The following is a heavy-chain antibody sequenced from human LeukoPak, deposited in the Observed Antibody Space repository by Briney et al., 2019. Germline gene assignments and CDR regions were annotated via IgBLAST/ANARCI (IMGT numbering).Heavy chain of an antibody. V-gene: IGHV1-18*01. Sequence: ASVKVSCKASGYTFTSYGISWVRQAPGQGLEWMGWISAYNGNTNYAQKLQGRVTMTTVTSTSTAYMELRSLRSDDTAVYYCARGYSSSWYGYYYYYYGMDVWGQGTTVTVSS. CDR3: ARGYSSSWYGYYYYYYGMDV. D-gene: IGHD6-13*01. J-gene: IGHJ6*02. CDR1: GYTFTSYG. CDR2: ISAYNGNT.